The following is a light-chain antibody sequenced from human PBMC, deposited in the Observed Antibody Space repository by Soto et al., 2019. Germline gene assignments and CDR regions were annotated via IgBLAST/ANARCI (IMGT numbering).Light chain of an antibody. CDR1: QSVYSH. Sequence: EIVMTQSPATLSVSPGERATLSCRASQSVYSHLAWYQQKPGQAPRLLIYGASIRATGIPARFSGSGSGTEFTLTISSLQSEDFAVYYCQQYNKWPPVTFGQGTKLEIK. CDR3: QQYNKWPPVT. V-gene: IGKV3-15*01. J-gene: IGKJ2*01. CDR2: GAS.